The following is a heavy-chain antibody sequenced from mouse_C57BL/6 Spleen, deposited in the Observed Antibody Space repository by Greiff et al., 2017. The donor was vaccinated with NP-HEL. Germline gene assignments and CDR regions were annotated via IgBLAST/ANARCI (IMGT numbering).Heavy chain of an antibody. V-gene: IGHV1-18*01. CDR1: GYTFTDYN. CDR2: INPNNGGT. J-gene: IGHJ3*01. Sequence: VQLQQSGPELVKPGASVKIPCKASGYTFTDYNMDWVKQSHGKSLEWIGDINPNNGGTIYNQKFKGKATLTVDKSSSTAYMELRSLTSEDTAVYYCARGDYGSLAWFAYWGQGTLVTVSA. D-gene: IGHD1-1*01. CDR3: ARGDYGSLAWFAY.